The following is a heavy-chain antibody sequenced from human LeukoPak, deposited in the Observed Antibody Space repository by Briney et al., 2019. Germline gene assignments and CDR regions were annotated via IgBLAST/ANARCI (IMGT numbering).Heavy chain of an antibody. Sequence: GGSLRLSCAASGFTFSSYAMSWVRQAPGKGLEGLSVISDSGTSTEYADSVKGRFTISRDNAKNSVYLQMNSLRAEDTAVYYCASRSATWYNENNWFDPWGQGTLVTVSS. CDR3: ASRSATWYNENNWFDP. D-gene: IGHD1-14*01. CDR1: GFTFSSYA. V-gene: IGHV3-48*04. CDR2: ISDSGTST. J-gene: IGHJ5*02.